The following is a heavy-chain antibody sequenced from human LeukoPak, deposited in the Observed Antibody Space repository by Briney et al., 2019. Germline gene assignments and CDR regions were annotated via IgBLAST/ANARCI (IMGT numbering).Heavy chain of an antibody. CDR2: IWYDGRTK. CDR1: GFIFSNYG. D-gene: IGHD6-19*01. V-gene: IGHV3-33*01. J-gene: IGHJ4*02. Sequence: PGGSLKLSCAVSGFIFSNYGMHWVRQAPGKGLEWVARIWYDGRTKFHADSVKGRFTISRDNSANTLYLQMSSLRVEDTAVYYCAREWGRIAVAGGPGYWGQGALVTVSS. CDR3: AREWGRIAVAGGPGY.